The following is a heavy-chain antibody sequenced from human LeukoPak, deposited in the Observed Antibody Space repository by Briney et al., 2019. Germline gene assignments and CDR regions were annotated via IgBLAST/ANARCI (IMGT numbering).Heavy chain of an antibody. CDR1: GFTVSSNY. CDR3: ARRYSSSPYYFDY. V-gene: IGHV3-66*04. D-gene: IGHD6-13*01. Sequence: GGSLRLSCAASGFTVSSNYMNWVRQAPGKGLEWVSVIYSGGSTYYADSVKGRFTISRDNSKNTLYLQMNSLRAEDTAVYYCARRYSSSPYYFDYWGQGTLVTVPS. J-gene: IGHJ4*02. CDR2: IYSGGST.